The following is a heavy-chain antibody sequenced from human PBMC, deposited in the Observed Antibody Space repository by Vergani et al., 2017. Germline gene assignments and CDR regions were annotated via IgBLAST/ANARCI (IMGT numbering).Heavy chain of an antibody. CDR3: VGGSSSTFDF. CDR2: MSPNSGNT. V-gene: IGHV1-8*01. CDR1: GYTFIHYD. Sequence: QVQLVQSGAEVRKPGASVKVSCKASGYTFIHYDISWVRQASGQGIEWRGWMSPNSGNTGYAQKFQGRITMTRDTSISTAFMELSSLTSDDTAVYYCVGGSSSTFDFWGQGTLVTVSS. D-gene: IGHD6-6*01. J-gene: IGHJ4*02.